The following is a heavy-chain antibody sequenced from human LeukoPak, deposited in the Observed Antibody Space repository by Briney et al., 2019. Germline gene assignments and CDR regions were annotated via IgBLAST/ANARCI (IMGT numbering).Heavy chain of an antibody. V-gene: IGHV1-69*13. Sequence: GASVKVSCKASGYTFTSYGISWVRQAPGQGLEWMGGVIPILGTANYAQKFQGRVTITADESTSTAYMELSSLRSEDTAVYYCASSPEEGELAYMVRGVITKENWFDPWGQGTLVTVSS. CDR3: ASSPEEGELAYMVRGVITKENWFDP. D-gene: IGHD3-10*01. CDR1: GYTFTSYG. J-gene: IGHJ5*02. CDR2: VIPILGTA.